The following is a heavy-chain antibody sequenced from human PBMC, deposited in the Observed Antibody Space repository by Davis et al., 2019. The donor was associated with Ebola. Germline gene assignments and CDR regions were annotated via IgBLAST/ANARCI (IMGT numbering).Heavy chain of an antibody. CDR3: ARDRGGSYHYGPYDGFDI. V-gene: IGHV1-46*01. CDR1: GYIFTSYY. CDR2: INPSGGST. D-gene: IGHD3-16*02. Sequence: ASVKVSCKASGYIFTSYYMHWVRQAPGQGLEWMGIINPSGGSTTYAQKFQGRVTMTRDTSTSTVYMELSSLRSEDTAVYYCARDRGGSYHYGPYDGFDIWGQGTMVTVSS. J-gene: IGHJ3*02.